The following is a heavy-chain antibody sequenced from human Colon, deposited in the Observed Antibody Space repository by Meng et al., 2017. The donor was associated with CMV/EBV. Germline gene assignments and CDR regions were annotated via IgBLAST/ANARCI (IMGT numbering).Heavy chain of an antibody. CDR3: ASSDPTVY. Sequence: KVSCKPSGYTFTGHYMHWVRQAPGQGLEWMGWINPNSGDTNYAQKFQGRVTMTRDTSISTAYMELSRLRSDDMAVYYCASSDPTVYWGQGTLVTVSS. J-gene: IGHJ4*02. CDR2: INPNSGDT. D-gene: IGHD1-26*01. CDR1: GYTFTGHY. V-gene: IGHV1-2*02.